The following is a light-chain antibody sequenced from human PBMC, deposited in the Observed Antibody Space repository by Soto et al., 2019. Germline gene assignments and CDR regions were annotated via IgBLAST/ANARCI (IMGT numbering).Light chain of an antibody. CDR2: TND. CDR3: AAWDAGLNGHV. J-gene: IGLJ1*01. V-gene: IGLV1-44*01. Sequence: QSVLAQPPSASGTPGQRVTISCSGSSSNIGKNTVNWFQQFPGSAPKPLIYTNDQRPSGVPDRFSGSKSGTSASLAISGLQSEDEADYYCAAWDAGLNGHVFGNGTKVTVL. CDR1: SSNIGKNT.